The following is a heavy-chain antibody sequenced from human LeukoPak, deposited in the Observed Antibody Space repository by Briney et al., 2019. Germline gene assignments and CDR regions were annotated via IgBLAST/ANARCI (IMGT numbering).Heavy chain of an antibody. CDR1: GGTFSSYA. V-gene: IGHV1-69*13. J-gene: IGHJ3*02. Sequence: SVKVSCKASGGTFSSYAISWVRQAPGQGLEWMGGIIPIFGTANYAQKFQGRVTITADESTSTAYMELSSLRSEDTAVYYCARANDILWWSRGDAFDIWGQGTMVTVSS. D-gene: IGHD2-21*01. CDR2: IIPIFGTA. CDR3: ARANDILWWSRGDAFDI.